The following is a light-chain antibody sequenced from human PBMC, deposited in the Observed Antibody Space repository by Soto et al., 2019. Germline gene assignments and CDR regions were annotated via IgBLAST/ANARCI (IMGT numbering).Light chain of an antibody. CDR2: DAS. Sequence: DIQMTQSPSTLSASVGDRFTITCRSSQSIRSWLAWYQQKPGKAPKLLIYDASDLGSGVPSRFSGSGSGTEFTLTISSLQPEDFATYYCQQSYSTPTWTFGQGTKVDIK. CDR1: QSIRSW. CDR3: QQSYSTPTWT. V-gene: IGKV1-5*01. J-gene: IGKJ1*01.